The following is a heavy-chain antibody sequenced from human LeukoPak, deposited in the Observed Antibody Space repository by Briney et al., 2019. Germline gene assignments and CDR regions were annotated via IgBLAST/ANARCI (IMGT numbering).Heavy chain of an antibody. J-gene: IGHJ3*02. CDR3: ARAPRSEDDAFDI. V-gene: IGHV3-30*19. CDR1: GFSFSTYG. Sequence: PGRSLRLSCAASGFSFSTYGMHWVRQAPGKGLEWVAVISYDGNNKYYADSVKGRFTISRDNSKNTLYLQMNSLRAEDTAVYYCARAPRSEDDAFDIWGQGTMVTVSS. CDR2: ISYDGNNK.